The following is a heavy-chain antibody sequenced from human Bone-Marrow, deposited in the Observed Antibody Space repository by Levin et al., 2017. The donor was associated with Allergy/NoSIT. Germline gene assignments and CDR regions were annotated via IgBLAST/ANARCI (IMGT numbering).Heavy chain of an antibody. CDR2: ISWNSGSI. Sequence: GGSLRLSCAASGFTFDDYAMHWVRQAPGKGLEWVSGISWNSGSIGYADSVKGRFTISRDNAKNSLYLQMNSLRAEDTALYYCAKDQIEYSSSAASFDYWGQGTLVTVSS. D-gene: IGHD6-6*01. CDR1: GFTFDDYA. CDR3: AKDQIEYSSSAASFDY. J-gene: IGHJ4*02. V-gene: IGHV3-9*01.